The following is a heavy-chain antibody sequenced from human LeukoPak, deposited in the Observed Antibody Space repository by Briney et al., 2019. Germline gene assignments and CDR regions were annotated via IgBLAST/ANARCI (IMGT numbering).Heavy chain of an antibody. J-gene: IGHJ4*02. Sequence: SETLSLTCTVSGASIITTHYHWGWIRQPPGKGLERIGSIYYSGTTYYNPSLKSRLTISVDTSRYHFSLSLSSVTAADTAIYYCAREIASSVEFWGQGSLVTVSS. V-gene: IGHV4-39*02. CDR3: AREIASSVEF. CDR1: GASIITTHYH. CDR2: IYYSGTT. D-gene: IGHD6-6*01.